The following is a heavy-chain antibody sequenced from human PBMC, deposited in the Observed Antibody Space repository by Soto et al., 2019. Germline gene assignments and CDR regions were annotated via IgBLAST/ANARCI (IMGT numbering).Heavy chain of an antibody. CDR3: ARHYGVGYFDY. D-gene: IGHD4-17*01. J-gene: IGHJ4*02. CDR1: GGSISSSSYY. V-gene: IGHV4-39*01. CDR2: IYYSGST. Sequence: KASETLSLTCTVSGGSISSSSYYWGWIRQPPGKGLEWIGSIYYSGSTYYNPSLKSRVTISVDTSKNQFSLKLSSVTAADPAVYYCARHYGVGYFDYWGQGTLVTVSS.